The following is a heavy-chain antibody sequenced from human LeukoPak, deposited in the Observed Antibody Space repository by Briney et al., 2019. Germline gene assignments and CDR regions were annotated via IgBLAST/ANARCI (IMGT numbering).Heavy chain of an antibody. CDR3: ARDPHYFGSGSYYYDY. CDR2: IWYDGSNK. J-gene: IGHJ4*02. CDR1: GFTFSSCG. V-gene: IGHV3-33*01. Sequence: GGSLRLSCAASGFTFSSCGMHWVRQAPGKGLEWVAIIWYDGSNKYYADSVKGGFTISRDNSKNTLYLQMNSLRAEDTAVYYCARDPHYFGSGSYYYDYWGQGTLVTVSS. D-gene: IGHD3-10*01.